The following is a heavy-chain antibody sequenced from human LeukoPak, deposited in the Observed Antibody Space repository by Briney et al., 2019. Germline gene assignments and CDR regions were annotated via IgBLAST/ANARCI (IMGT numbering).Heavy chain of an antibody. V-gene: IGHV4-61*08. J-gene: IGHJ4*02. CDR2: IYYSGST. D-gene: IGHD6-19*01. CDR3: ARHDRPGIAVPRRIPYYFDY. Sequence: SQTLSLTCTVSGGSISSGGYYWSWIRQPPGKGLEWIGYIYYSGSTNYNPSLKSRVTISVDTSKNQFSLKLSSVTAADTAVYYCARHDRPGIAVPRRIPYYFDYWGQGTLVTVSS. CDR1: GGSISSGGYY.